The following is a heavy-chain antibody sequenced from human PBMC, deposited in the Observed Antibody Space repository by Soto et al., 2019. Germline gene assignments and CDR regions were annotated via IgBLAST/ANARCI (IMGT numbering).Heavy chain of an antibody. CDR1: GFTFSSYG. CDR2: ISYDGSNK. CDR3: AKDYYGDYPGAFDI. Sequence: QVQLVESGGGVVQPGRSLRLSCAASGFTFSSYGMHWVRQAPGKGLEWVAVISYDGSNKYYADSVKGRFTISRDNSKNTLYLQMNSLRAEDTAVYYCAKDYYGDYPGAFDIWGQGTMVTVSS. V-gene: IGHV3-30*18. D-gene: IGHD4-17*01. J-gene: IGHJ3*02.